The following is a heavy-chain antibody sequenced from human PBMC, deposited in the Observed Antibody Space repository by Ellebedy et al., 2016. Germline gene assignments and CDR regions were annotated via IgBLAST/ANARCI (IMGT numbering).Heavy chain of an antibody. CDR1: GLTLSDCA. CDR2: ISYDESKI. J-gene: IGHJ4*02. Sequence: GESLKISCAASGLTLSDCALHWVRQAPGKGLEWVSLISYDESKIYYTDSVKGRFIISRDKSKNTLYLQMNSLRAEDTAVYYCARDKGSYSSSQDFWGQGTLVTVSS. D-gene: IGHD2-2*01. V-gene: IGHV3-30*04. CDR3: ARDKGSYSSSQDF.